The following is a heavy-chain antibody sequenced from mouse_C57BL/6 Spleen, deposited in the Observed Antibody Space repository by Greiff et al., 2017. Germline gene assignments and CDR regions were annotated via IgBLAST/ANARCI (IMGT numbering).Heavy chain of an antibody. CDR1: GYTFTEYT. V-gene: IGHV1-62-2*01. J-gene: IGHJ2*01. D-gene: IGHD2-14*01. CDR3: ARHEDDPYDFDY. Sequence: ESGAELVKPGASVKLSCKASGYTFTEYTIHWVKQRTGQGLEWIGWIYPGSGSTKYNEKFKDKATLTADKSSSTVYMELSRLTSEDSAVYYCARHEDDPYDFDYWGQGTTLTVSS. CDR2: IYPGSGST.